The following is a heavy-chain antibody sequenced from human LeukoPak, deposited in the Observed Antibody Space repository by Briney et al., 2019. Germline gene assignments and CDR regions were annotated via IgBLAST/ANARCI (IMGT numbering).Heavy chain of an antibody. J-gene: IGHJ6*03. CDR3: ARDRGGGHMDV. Sequence: AGGSLRLSCAASGFTFTTYDMHWVRQATGKGLEWVSAIGTTGDTYYPGSVKGRFTISRENAKNSLYPQMNSLRAGDTAVYYCARDRGGGHMDVWGKGTTVTISS. CDR2: IGTTGDT. CDR1: GFTFTTYD. V-gene: IGHV3-13*01. D-gene: IGHD2-15*01.